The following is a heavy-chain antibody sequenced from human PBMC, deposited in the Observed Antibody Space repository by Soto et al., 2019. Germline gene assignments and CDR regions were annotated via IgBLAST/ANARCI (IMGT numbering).Heavy chain of an antibody. CDR1: GFSLSTSGMR. J-gene: IGHJ6*02. D-gene: IGHD6-13*01. Sequence: SGPTLVNPTQTLTLTCTFSGFSLSTSGMRVSWIRQPPGKALEWLARIDWDDDKFYSTSLKTRLTISKDTSKNQVVLTMTNMDPVDTATYYCARSLSSKGTLPMDVWGQGTTVTVSS. CDR3: ARSLSSKGTLPMDV. CDR2: IDWDDDK. V-gene: IGHV2-70*04.